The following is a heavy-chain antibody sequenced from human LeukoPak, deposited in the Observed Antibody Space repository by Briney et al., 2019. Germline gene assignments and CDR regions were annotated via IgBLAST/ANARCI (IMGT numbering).Heavy chain of an antibody. D-gene: IGHD6-19*01. J-gene: IGHJ4*02. CDR1: GYSISSGYY. CDR2: IYHSGST. V-gene: IGHV4-38-2*01. CDR3: ARRGVAVASFDY. Sequence: SETLSLTCAVSGYSISSGYYWGWIRQPPGKGLEWIGSIYHSGSTYYNPSLKSRVTISVDTSKNQFSLKLSSVTAADTAVYYCARRGVAVASFDYWGQGTLVTVSS.